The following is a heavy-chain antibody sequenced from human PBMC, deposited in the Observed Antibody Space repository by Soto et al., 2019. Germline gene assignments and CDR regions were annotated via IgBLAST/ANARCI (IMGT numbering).Heavy chain of an antibody. V-gene: IGHV3-21*01. CDR3: ARGEIGGYDAY. CDR1: GFTFSSYS. Sequence: EVQLVESGGGLVKPGGSLRLSCAASGFTFSSYSMNWVRQAPGKGLEWVSSISSSSYIYYADSVKGRFTISRDNAKNSLYLQMNSLRAEDTAVYYCARGEIGGYDAYWGQGTLVTVSS. J-gene: IGHJ4*02. D-gene: IGHD5-12*01. CDR2: ISSSSYI.